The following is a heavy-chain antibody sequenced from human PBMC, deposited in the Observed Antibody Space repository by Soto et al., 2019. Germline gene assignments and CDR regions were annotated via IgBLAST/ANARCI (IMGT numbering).Heavy chain of an antibody. CDR1: GFSLSTSAVG. D-gene: IGHD4-17*01. CDR2: IYWDDDK. V-gene: IGHV2-5*02. J-gene: IGHJ3*02. CDR3: AHSSGPGDYVEDDAFDI. Sequence: SGPTPVNPTQTLTLTCSSSGFSLSTSAVGVGWIRQPPGEALEWLALIYWDDDKRYRPSLKSRLTITKDTSKNQVVLTMTNMDPVDTATYYCAHSSGPGDYVEDDAFDIWGQGTMVTVSS.